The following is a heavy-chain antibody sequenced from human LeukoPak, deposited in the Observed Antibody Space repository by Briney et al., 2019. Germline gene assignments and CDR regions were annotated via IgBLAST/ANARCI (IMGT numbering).Heavy chain of an antibody. CDR2: ISGSGGST. CDR3: AHARGYSYGNFDY. CDR1: GLTFSSDA. J-gene: IGHJ4*02. V-gene: IGHV3-23*01. Sequence: GGSLRLSCAASGLTFSSDAMSWVRQAPGKGLEWVSAISGSGGSTYYADSVKGRFTISRDNSKNTLYLQMNSLGAEDTAVYYCAHARGYSYGNFDYWGQGTLVTVSS. D-gene: IGHD5-18*01.